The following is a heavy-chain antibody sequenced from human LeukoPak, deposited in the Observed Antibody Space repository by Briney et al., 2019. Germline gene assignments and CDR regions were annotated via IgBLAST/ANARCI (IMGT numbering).Heavy chain of an antibody. CDR2: IYYSGST. CDR3: ARSIRYYGSGSYYQRYWYFDL. D-gene: IGHD3-10*01. V-gene: IGHV4-61*01. CDR1: GGSVSSGSYY. Sequence: SETLSLICTVSGGSVSSGSYYWSWIRQPPGKGLEWIGYIYYSGSTNYNPSLKSRVTISVDTSKNQFSLKLSSVTAADTAVYYCARSIRYYGSGSYYQRYWYFDLWGRGTLVTVSS. J-gene: IGHJ2*01.